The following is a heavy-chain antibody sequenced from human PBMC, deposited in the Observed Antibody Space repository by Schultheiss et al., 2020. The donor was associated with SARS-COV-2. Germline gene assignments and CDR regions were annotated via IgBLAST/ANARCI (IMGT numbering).Heavy chain of an antibody. D-gene: IGHD6-19*01. Sequence: GGSLRLSCAASGFTVSSYWMHWVRQAPGKGLEWVAVIWYDGSNKYYADSVKGRFTISRDNSKNTLYLQMNSLRAEDTAVYYCARGGRVTVAGTNYYGMDVWGQGTTVTVSS. CDR2: IWYDGSNK. CDR1: GFTVSSYW. CDR3: ARGGRVTVAGTNYYGMDV. V-gene: IGHV3-33*08. J-gene: IGHJ6*02.